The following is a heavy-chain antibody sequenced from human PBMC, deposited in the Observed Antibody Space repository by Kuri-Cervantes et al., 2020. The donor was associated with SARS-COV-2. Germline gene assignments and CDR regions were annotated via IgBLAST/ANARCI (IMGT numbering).Heavy chain of an antibody. CDR3: ARDGPPYCSGGSCYSGFDY. CDR2: INTNTGNP. D-gene: IGHD2-15*01. V-gene: IGHV7-4-1*02. J-gene: IGHJ4*02. CDR1: GYTFTSYA. Sequence: ASVKVSCKASGYTFTSYAMNWVRQAPGQGLEWMGWINTNTGNPTYAQGFTGRFVFSLDTSVSTAYLQISSLKAEDTAVYYCARDGPPYCSGGSCYSGFDYWGQGTLVTVSS.